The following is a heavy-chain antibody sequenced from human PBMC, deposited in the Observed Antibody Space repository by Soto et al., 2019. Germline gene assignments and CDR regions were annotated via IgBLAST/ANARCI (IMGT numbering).Heavy chain of an antibody. Sequence: GGSLRLSCVTSGFPFMNHALTWVRQAPGKGLEWVSTISGGVGSTYYADSVKGQVTISADKSISTAYLQWSSLKASDTAMYYCARYCSGGSCYRPSYQFDYWGQGTLVTVSS. J-gene: IGHJ4*02. D-gene: IGHD2-15*01. CDR3: ARYCSGGSCYRPSYQFDY. V-gene: IGHV3-23*01. CDR2: ISGGVGST. CDR1: GFPFMNHA.